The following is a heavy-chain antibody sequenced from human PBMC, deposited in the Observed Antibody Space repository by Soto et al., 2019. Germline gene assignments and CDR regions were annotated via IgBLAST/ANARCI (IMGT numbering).Heavy chain of an antibody. CDR1: GFSFSSYG. V-gene: IGHV3-33*03. D-gene: IGHD1-26*01. Sequence: QVHLVESGGGVVQPGRSLRLSCAASGFSFSSYGMHWVRQAPGKGLDWVAVIWYDGSNKYYAESVKGRFTISRDNSKNTLYLQMNSLTGEDTVVYYCARAQYTGSYFDACDVWGQGTRVTVSS. J-gene: IGHJ3*01. CDR3: ARAQYTGSYFDACDV. CDR2: IWYDGSNK.